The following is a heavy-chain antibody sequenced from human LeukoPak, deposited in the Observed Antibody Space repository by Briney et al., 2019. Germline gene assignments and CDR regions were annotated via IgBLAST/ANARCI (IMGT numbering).Heavy chain of an antibody. J-gene: IGHJ6*02. D-gene: IGHD3-10*01. CDR1: GFTFSSDE. Sequence: GGSLRLSCAAAGFTFSSDEMNWVRQAPGKGLEWVSYTSSSGYPIYYADSVKGRLTSSRDNAKNSLYLQMNSLRTEDTADYYGARVLWHPYGMDVWGQGTTVTVSS. V-gene: IGHV3-48*03. CDR2: TSSSGYPI. CDR3: ARVLWHPYGMDV.